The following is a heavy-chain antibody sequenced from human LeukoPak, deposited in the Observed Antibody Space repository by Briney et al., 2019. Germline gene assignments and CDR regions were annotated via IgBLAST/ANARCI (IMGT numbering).Heavy chain of an antibody. Sequence: PSETLSLTCAVYGGSFSGYYWSWLRQPPGKGLEWIGEINLSGSTNYNPSLKSRVTISVDTSKNQFSLKLSSVTAADTAVYYCARGILTGPIYAFDIWGQGTMVTVSS. CDR2: INLSGST. V-gene: IGHV4-34*01. CDR3: ARGILTGPIYAFDI. CDR1: GGSFSGYY. J-gene: IGHJ3*02. D-gene: IGHD3-9*01.